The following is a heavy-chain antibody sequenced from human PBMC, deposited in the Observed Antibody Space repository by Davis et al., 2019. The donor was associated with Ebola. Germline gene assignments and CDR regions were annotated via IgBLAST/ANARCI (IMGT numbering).Heavy chain of an antibody. CDR3: ARDPGGGLAYYALDV. J-gene: IGHJ6*02. V-gene: IGHV3-33*01. D-gene: IGHD3-16*01. CDR1: GFTFKDYG. Sequence: GESLKISCAASGFTFKDYGMHWVRQVPGEGLEWLAVVWYDGDKTDYADSVKGRFTISRDNSEKTVSLQMNSLRAEDTAVYYCARDPGGGLAYYALDVWGQGTTVTVSS. CDR2: VWYDGDKT.